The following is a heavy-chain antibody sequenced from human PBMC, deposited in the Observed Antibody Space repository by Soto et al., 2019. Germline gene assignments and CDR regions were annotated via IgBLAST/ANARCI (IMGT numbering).Heavy chain of an antibody. V-gene: IGHV1-69*01. CDR1: GGTFSSYS. D-gene: IGHD6-6*01. CDR3: ASKRERGGWDSISSGCYFDL. Sequence: QGQLVQSGAEVKKPGSSVKVSCKASGGTFSSYSISWVRQAPGQGLEWMGGIIPIFGTANYAQKFQGRVTITADESTRTAEIEMSRLRSEDTAVYYGASKRERGGWDSISSGCYFDLWGRGTLVTVSS. J-gene: IGHJ2*01. CDR2: IIPIFGTA.